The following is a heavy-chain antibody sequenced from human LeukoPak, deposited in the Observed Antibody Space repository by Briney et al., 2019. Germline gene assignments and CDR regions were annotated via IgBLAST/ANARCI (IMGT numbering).Heavy chain of an antibody. V-gene: IGHV3-11*01. CDR1: GFIFSDYY. D-gene: IGHD4-23*01. Sequence: GGSLRLSCAASGFIFSDYYMTWIRQAPGKGLEWVSYISGSGSSIFYADSVKSRFTISRDNAKNSLYLQMNSLRAEDTAVYYCARDKAVTTEVTQHFQHWGQGTLVTVSS. CDR2: ISGSGSSI. CDR3: ARDKAVTTEVTQHFQH. J-gene: IGHJ1*01.